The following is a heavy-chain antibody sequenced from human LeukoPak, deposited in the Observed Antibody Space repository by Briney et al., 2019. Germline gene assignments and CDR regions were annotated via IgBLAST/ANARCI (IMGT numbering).Heavy chain of an antibody. J-gene: IGHJ4*02. CDR2: ISGSGGST. V-gene: IGHV3-23*01. Sequence: PGGSLRLSCAASGFTFSSYAMSWVRQAPGKGLEWVAAISGSGGSTYYADSVKGRFTISRDNAKNSLYLQMNSLRAEDTAVYYCAHTHGGDSSQNDYWGQGTLVTVSS. CDR3: AHTHGGDSSQNDY. D-gene: IGHD2-21*02. CDR1: GFTFSSYA.